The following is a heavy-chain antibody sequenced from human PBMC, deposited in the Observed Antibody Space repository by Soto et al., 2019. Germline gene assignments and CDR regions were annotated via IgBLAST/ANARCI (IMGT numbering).Heavy chain of an antibody. CDR2: ISSSSSTI. J-gene: IGHJ3*01. CDR1: GFTFSSYS. V-gene: IGHV3-48*01. D-gene: IGHD3-10*01. Sequence: PGGSLRLSCAASGFTFSSYSMNWVRQAPGKGLEWVSYISSSSSTIYYADSVKGRFTISRDNAKNSLYLQMGSLRAEDMAVYFCARAGGFHGSGSFRALDVWGQGTMVTVSS. CDR3: ARAGGFHGSGSFRALDV.